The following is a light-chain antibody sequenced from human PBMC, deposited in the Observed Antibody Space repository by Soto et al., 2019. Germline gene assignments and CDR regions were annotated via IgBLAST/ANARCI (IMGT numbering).Light chain of an antibody. CDR3: HSRA. J-gene: IGKJ5*01. V-gene: IGKV1-5*01. Sequence: DIQMTQSPSTLSASVVDRVTITCRASQSISSWLAWYQQKPGKAPKLLIYAASTLQSGVPSRFSGSGSGTDFTLTISCLQSEDFATYFCHSRAFGQGTRMEIK. CDR2: AAS. CDR1: QSISSW.